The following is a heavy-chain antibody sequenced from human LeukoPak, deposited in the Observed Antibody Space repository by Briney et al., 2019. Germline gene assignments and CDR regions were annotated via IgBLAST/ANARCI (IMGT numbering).Heavy chain of an antibody. V-gene: IGHV3-23*01. Sequence: PGGSLRLSCAASGFIFNNYGLIWVRQAPGKGLEWVSAISNDGGGTNYADFVKGRFTISRDNSKNTLFLQMNSLRAEDTALYYCAKGSSGYFVDLWVQGTLVTVSS. CDR1: GFIFNNYG. D-gene: IGHD3-22*01. J-gene: IGHJ5*02. CDR2: ISNDGGGT. CDR3: AKGSSGYFVDL.